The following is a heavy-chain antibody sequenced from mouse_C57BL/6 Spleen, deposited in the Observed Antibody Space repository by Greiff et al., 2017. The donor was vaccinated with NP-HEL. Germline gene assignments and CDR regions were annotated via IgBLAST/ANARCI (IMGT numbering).Heavy chain of an antibody. CDR1: GFTFSSYA. D-gene: IGHD1-1*01. CDR3: ARDGYGSRRAYFDY. Sequence: EVMLVESGGGLVKPGGSLKLSCAASGFTFSSYAMSWVRQTPEKRLEWVATISDGGSYTYYPDNVKGRFTISRDNAKNNLYMQMSHLKSEDTAMYYCARDGYGSRRAYFDYWGQGTTLTVAS. V-gene: IGHV5-4*01. CDR2: ISDGGSYT. J-gene: IGHJ2*01.